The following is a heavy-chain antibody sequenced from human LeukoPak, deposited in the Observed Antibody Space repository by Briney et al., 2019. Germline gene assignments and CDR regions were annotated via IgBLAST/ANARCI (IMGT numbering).Heavy chain of an antibody. D-gene: IGHD5-12*01. CDR2: IHYSGST. J-gene: IGHJ4*02. CDR1: GGSLSSYY. V-gene: IGHV4-59*01. CDR3: ARGGYSLDY. Sequence: SETLSLTCTVSGGSLSSYYWSWIRQPPGKGLEWIGYIHYSGSTNYNPSLKSRVTISVDTSKNQFSLKLSSVTAADTAVYYCARGGYSLDYWGQGTLVTVSS.